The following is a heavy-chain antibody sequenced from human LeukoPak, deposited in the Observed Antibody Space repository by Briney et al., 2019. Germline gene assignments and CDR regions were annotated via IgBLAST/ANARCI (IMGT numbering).Heavy chain of an antibody. D-gene: IGHD2-8*01. CDR3: ARDIRSHNGPGGYYYYYMDV. V-gene: IGHV4-4*07. CDR1: GDSMSDSY. J-gene: IGHJ6*03. CDR2: IYASGST. Sequence: NPSETLSLTCTVSGDSMSDSYWSWIRQPAGKGLEWIGRIYASGSTNYNPSLKSRVTLSVDTSSNQFSLTLSSATAADTAVYHCARDIRSHNGPGGYYYYYMDVWGKGTTVTVSS.